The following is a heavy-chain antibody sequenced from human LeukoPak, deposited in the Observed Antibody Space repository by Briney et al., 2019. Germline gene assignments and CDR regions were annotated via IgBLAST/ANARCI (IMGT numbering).Heavy chain of an antibody. V-gene: IGHV4-59*01. J-gene: IGHJ6*03. CDR3: ARAFYPGYYSYMAV. D-gene: IGHD3-3*02. CDR1: GGSISSYY. Sequence: SVTLSLTCTVSGGSISSYYWSWIRQPPGKALEWIGYIYYSGSTNYNPSLKSRVTISVDTSKNQFSLKLSSVTAADTAVYYCARAFYPGYYSYMAVWGKGTTVTISS. CDR2: IYYSGST.